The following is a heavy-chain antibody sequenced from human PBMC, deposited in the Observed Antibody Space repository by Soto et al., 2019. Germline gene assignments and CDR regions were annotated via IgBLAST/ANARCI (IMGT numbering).Heavy chain of an antibody. V-gene: IGHV4-39*01. J-gene: IGHJ4*02. CDR3: ARHRQTVTTCYFDY. D-gene: IGHD4-17*01. Sequence: QLQLQESGPGLVKPSETLSLTCTVSGGSISSSSYYWGWIRQPPGKGLEWFGSIYYSGSTYYNPSLKSRVTISVDTSKNQFSLKLSSVTAADTAVYYCARHRQTVTTCYFDYWGQGTLVTVSS. CDR2: IYYSGST. CDR1: GGSISSSSYY.